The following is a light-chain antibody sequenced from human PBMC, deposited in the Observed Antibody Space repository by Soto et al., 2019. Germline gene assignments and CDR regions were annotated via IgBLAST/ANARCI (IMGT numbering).Light chain of an antibody. Sequence: QAVVTQPPSVSVAPGQKVTISCSGSSSNIGKNYVSWYQRLPGTAPKLLIYDNNERSSGIPDRFSGSKSGTSATLGIAGLQTGDEADYYCGTWDTSLSAVVFGGGTKLTVL. J-gene: IGLJ2*01. CDR1: SSNIGKNY. CDR2: DNN. CDR3: GTWDTSLSAVV. V-gene: IGLV1-51*01.